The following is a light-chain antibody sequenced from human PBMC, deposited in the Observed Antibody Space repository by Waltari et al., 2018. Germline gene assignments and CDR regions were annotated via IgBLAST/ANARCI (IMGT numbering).Light chain of an antibody. CDR1: QSVSGY. J-gene: IGKJ2*01. CDR2: DAN. Sequence: EIVLTQSPATLSLSPGERATLSCRASQSVSGYLAWYQQRPGQAPRLLSYDANHRATGIPARFSGSGSGTDFTLTISSLEPEDFVVYYCQHRISWPYTFGQGTKLQI. V-gene: IGKV3-11*01. CDR3: QHRISWPYT.